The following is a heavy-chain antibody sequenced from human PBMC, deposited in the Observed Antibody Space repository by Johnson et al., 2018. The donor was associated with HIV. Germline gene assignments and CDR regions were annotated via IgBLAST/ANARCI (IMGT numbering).Heavy chain of an antibody. D-gene: IGHD3-10*01. J-gene: IGHJ3*02. Sequence: VQLVESGGGLVQPGRSLRLSCAASGFTCDDYAMHWVRQVPGKGLEWVSGISWNSGSIGYADSVKGRFTISRDNAKNSLYVQMNSLSAGGTAVYYCARELEGEYAVDIWGQGTMVTVSS. CDR2: ISWNSGSI. CDR3: ARELEGEYAVDI. V-gene: IGHV3-9*01. CDR1: GFTCDDYA.